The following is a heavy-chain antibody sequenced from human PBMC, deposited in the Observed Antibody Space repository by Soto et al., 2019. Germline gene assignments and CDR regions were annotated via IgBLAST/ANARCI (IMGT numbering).Heavy chain of an antibody. V-gene: IGHV4-30-2*06. J-gene: IGHJ6*02. CDR2: TYQSGSA. CDR1: GGSISSGGYS. CDR3: ARDYYGMDV. Sequence: TSETLSLTCTVSGGSISSGGYSWTWIRQSPGKGLEWIGYTYQSGSAYYNPSLKSRVTISVDRSKNQFSLNLTSVTAADTAVYYCARDYYGMDVWGQGTTVTVSS.